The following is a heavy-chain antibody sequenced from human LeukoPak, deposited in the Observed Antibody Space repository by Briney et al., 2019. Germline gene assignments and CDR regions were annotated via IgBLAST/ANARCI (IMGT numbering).Heavy chain of an antibody. Sequence: ASVKVSCKASGYTFTSYYMHWVRQAPGQGLEWMGIINPSGGSTSYAQKFQGRVTITRNTSISTAYMELSSLRSEDTAVYYCARGLYDFWSGYYTRAGFDPWGQGTLVTVSS. V-gene: IGHV1-46*01. J-gene: IGHJ5*02. D-gene: IGHD3-3*01. CDR3: ARGLYDFWSGYYTRAGFDP. CDR2: INPSGGST. CDR1: GYTFTSYY.